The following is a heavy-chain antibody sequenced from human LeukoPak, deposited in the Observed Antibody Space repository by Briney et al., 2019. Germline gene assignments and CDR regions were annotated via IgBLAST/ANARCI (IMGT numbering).Heavy chain of an antibody. V-gene: IGHV1-2*02. J-gene: IGHJ4*02. CDR3: AGGNYYDSSGYGN. CDR2: INPYSGGT. CDR1: GYTFTGYY. D-gene: IGHD3-22*01. Sequence: ASVTVSCKASGYTFTGYYMHWVRQAPGQGLEWMGWINPYSGGTNYAQKFQGRVTMTRDTSISTAYMELSRLRSDDTAVYYCAGGNYYDSSGYGNWGQGTLVTVSS.